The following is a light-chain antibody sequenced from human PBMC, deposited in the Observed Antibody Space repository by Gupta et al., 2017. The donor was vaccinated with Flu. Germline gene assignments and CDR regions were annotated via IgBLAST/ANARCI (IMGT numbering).Light chain of an antibody. CDR2: EVS. CDR1: SSDVGGYNY. Sequence: QYVLPQPPTASGSLGQTVPISCTGTSSDVGGYNYVSWYQQHPGKAPKLMIYEVSKRPSGVPERFSGSKSGNTASLTVSGLQAEDEADYYCSSYAGSNNLVYGGGTKLTVL. V-gene: IGLV2-8*01. J-gene: IGLJ3*02. CDR3: SSYAGSNNLV.